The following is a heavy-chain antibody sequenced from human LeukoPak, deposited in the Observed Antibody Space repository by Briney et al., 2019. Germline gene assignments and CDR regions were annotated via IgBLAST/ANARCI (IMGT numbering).Heavy chain of an antibody. V-gene: IGHV3-23*01. CDR3: ARNDGDWQRYYFEL. Sequence: GGSLRLSCAASGYTFSNYAMSWVHQPPGKGLEWVSTISGSAYATYYADSVKGRFTISRDNSKNTLYLQLSTLRAEDTAIYYCARNDGDWQRYYFELWGQGSLVTVSS. CDR1: GYTFSNYA. CDR2: ISGSAYAT. J-gene: IGHJ4*02. D-gene: IGHD4-17*01.